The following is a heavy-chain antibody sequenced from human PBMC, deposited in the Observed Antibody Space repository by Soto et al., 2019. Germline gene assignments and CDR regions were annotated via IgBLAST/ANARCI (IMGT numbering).Heavy chain of an antibody. D-gene: IGHD6-19*01. Sequence: QVQLEQSGGEVRKPGASVKVSCKPSGYSFTDYGITWVRQAPGKGPEWMGWISCHNGNTSHAQKFQDRVTMSTETSKNTAYMELRSLRSDDTAVYYCTRGPRYNSGWYRDWLDPWGQGTLVTVSS. J-gene: IGHJ5*02. CDR2: ISCHNGNT. CDR3: TRGPRYNSGWYRDWLDP. CDR1: GYSFTDYG. V-gene: IGHV1-18*01.